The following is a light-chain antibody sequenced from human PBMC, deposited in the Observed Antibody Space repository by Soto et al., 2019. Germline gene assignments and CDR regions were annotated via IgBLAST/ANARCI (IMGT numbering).Light chain of an antibody. CDR3: QTWGADSVI. V-gene: IGLV4-69*01. CDR2: LNSDDSH. J-gene: IGLJ2*01. CDR1: SWHSSYA. Sequence: QLVLTQSPSASASLGASVKLTCTLSSWHSSYAIAWHQQQPEKGPRFLMKLNSDDSHSKGDGISDRFSGSSSGAERYLTISSLQSEDEADYYCQTWGADSVIFGGGTKLTVL.